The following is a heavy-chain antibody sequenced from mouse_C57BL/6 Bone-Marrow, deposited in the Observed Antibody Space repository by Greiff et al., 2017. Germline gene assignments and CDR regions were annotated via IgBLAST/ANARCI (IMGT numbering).Heavy chain of an antibody. Sequence: QLQLQQPGAELVKPGASVKMSCKASGYTFTSYWITWVKQRPGQGLEWIGDIYPGSGSTNYNEKFKSKATLTVDTSSSTAYMQLSSLTSEDSAVYYCALVITTVVAHYCDYWGQGTTLTVSS. D-gene: IGHD1-1*01. CDR1: GYTFTSYW. CDR2: IYPGSGST. V-gene: IGHV1-55*01. J-gene: IGHJ2*01. CDR3: ALVITTVVAHYCDY.